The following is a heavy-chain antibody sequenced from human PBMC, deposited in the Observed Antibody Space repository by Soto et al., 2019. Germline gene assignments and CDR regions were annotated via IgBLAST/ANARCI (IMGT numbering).Heavy chain of an antibody. V-gene: IGHV4-39*01. CDR3: ARHRINRGSWYWVDP. D-gene: IGHD6-13*01. CDR1: GGYISSSDHY. Sequence: QLQLQESGPGLVKPSETLTLTCTVSGGYISSSDHYWAWSRQPTGKGLEWLATIYYSGSIYYSPSLKSRTTISVETSKNQSSLTLTSVTAADTALYYCARHRINRGSWYWVDPWGQGTLVTVSS. CDR2: IYYSGSI. J-gene: IGHJ5*02.